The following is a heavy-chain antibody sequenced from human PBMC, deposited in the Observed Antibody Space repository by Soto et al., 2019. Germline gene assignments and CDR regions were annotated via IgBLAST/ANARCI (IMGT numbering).Heavy chain of an antibody. V-gene: IGHV4-4*02. CDR2: VYHNGLT. Sequence: SATLSRTCDVSCDSIVSNVWCSLVRQPPWKGLEWIGEVYHNGLTDYNPSLRGRATMSADMSKNQFSLRVTSVTDADTAIYYCARDAALPGEADRFDYWGQGALVTVSS. D-gene: IGHD2-15*01. CDR1: CDSIVSNVW. J-gene: IGHJ4*02. CDR3: ARDAALPGEADRFDY.